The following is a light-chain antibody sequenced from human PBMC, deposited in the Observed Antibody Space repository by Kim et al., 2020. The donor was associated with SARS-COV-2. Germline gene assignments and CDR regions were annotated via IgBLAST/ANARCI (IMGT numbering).Light chain of an antibody. V-gene: IGLV2-11*01. J-gene: IGLJ3*02. CDR3: CSYAGTYTYWV. CDR1: SSDIGNYNY. CDR2: DVT. Sequence: QSVTISCTGTSSDIGNYNYVSWYHQHPGKAPKLMIYDVTKRPSGVPDRFSGSKSGNTASLTISGLQAEDEADYYCCSYAGTYTYWVFGGGTRLTVL.